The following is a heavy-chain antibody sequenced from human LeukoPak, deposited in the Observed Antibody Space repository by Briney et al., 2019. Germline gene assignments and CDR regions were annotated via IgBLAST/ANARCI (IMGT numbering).Heavy chain of an antibody. J-gene: IGHJ4*02. D-gene: IGHD5-12*01. CDR2: INWNSDSI. V-gene: IGHV3-9*01. CDR1: GFTFSSYW. CDR3: AINGGGDSGYGNFDY. Sequence: GGSLRLSCAASGFTFSSYWMHWVRQAPGKGLEWVSGINWNSDSIGYADSVKGRFTTSRDNAKNSLYLQMNSLRAEDTAFYYCAINGGGDSGYGNFDYWGQGTLVTVSS.